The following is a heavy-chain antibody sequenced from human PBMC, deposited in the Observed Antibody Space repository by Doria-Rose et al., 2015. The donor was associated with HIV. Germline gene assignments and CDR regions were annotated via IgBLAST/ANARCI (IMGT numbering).Heavy chain of an antibody. CDR2: INPNSGVT. CDR3: TRARAVASFDY. Sequence: EVKKPGASVKVSCKASGYTFIAYYMNWVRQAPGQGPEWMGWINPNSGVTKYAQKFQGRVTMTRDTSTSTAYMELSGLTSDDTAVYFCTRARAVASFDYWGQGALVTVSS. CDR1: GYTFIAYY. D-gene: IGHD2-15*01. J-gene: IGHJ4*02. V-gene: IGHV1-2*02.